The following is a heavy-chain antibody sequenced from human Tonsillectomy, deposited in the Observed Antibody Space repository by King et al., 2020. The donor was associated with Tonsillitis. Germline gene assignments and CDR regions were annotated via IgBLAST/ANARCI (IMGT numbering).Heavy chain of an antibody. V-gene: IGHV4-59*01. CDR2: IDYRGST. Sequence: LQLQESGPGLVKPSETLSLTCIVSGGSISRYYWSWIRKSPGKGLAWIGYIDYRGSTNYNPSLKSRVTISVDTSKNQFSLKVSSVTAADTAVYYCARDFGDFWSGNWFDPWGQGTLAT. D-gene: IGHD3-3*01. CDR1: GGSISRYY. J-gene: IGHJ5*02. CDR3: ARDFGDFWSGNWFDP.